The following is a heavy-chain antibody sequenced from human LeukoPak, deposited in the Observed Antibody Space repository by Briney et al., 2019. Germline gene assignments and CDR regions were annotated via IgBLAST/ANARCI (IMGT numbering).Heavy chain of an antibody. D-gene: IGHD3-22*01. CDR1: GGSISSGDYY. J-gene: IGHJ4*02. Sequence: SETLSLTCTLSGGSISSGDYYWSWIRQPPGKGLEWIGYIYYSGSTYYNPSRKSRVTISVDTSKNQFSLKLSSVTAADTAVYYCAREGYDSSGSTHWGQGTLVTVSS. V-gene: IGHV4-30-4*08. CDR2: IYYSGST. CDR3: AREGYDSSGSTH.